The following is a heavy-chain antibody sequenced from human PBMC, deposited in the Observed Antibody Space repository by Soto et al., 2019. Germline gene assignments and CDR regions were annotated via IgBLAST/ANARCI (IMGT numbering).Heavy chain of an antibody. CDR3: ARDSLIFGVIINSYSAMDG. CDR2: ISPHNDDT. Sequence: QVQLTQSGTEVQKPGASVKVSCRASGYTFADYGVTWGRQAPGQGLEWIGWISPHNDDTHYAQKFQGRVSMTIDKGTTTAFLEVRSLRSDDTAVFYCARDSLIFGVIINSYSAMDGWGQGTTVSVSS. CDR1: GYTFADYG. D-gene: IGHD3-3*01. V-gene: IGHV1-18*01. J-gene: IGHJ6*02.